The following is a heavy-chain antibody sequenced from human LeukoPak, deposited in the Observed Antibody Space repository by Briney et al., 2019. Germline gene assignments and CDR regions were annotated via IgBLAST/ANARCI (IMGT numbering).Heavy chain of an antibody. CDR2: INPNSGGT. J-gene: IGHJ4*02. D-gene: IGHD3-22*01. CDR3: ARDPSAYYDSSGYNDY. Sequence: GASVKVSYKASGYTFTGYYMHWVRQAPGQGLEWMGRINPNSGGTNYAQKFQGRVTMTRDTSISTAYMELSRLRSDDTAVYYCARDPSAYYDSSGYNDYWGQGTLVTVSS. CDR1: GYTFTGYY. V-gene: IGHV1-2*06.